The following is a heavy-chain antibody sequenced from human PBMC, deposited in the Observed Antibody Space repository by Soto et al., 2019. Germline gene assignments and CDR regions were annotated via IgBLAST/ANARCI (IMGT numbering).Heavy chain of an antibody. V-gene: IGHV3-74*01. D-gene: IGHD2-2*01. CDR2: INNDGSST. CDR1: GFTFSSYW. J-gene: IGHJ4*02. Sequence: GGSLRLSCAASGFTFSSYWMHWVRQGPGKGLVWVSRINNDGSSTSYADSVKGRFAISRDNAKNTLYLQMSSLRAEDTAVYYCAISPIVVVPAAKWTDYWGQGTLVTVSS. CDR3: AISPIVVVPAAKWTDY.